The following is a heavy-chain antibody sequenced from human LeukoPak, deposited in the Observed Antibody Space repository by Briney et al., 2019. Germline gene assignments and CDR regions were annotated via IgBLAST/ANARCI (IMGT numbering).Heavy chain of an antibody. J-gene: IGHJ4*02. CDR1: GFSLSDYY. V-gene: IGHV3-11*03. CDR2: ISSSSSYT. D-gene: IGHD3-16*01. Sequence: GGSLRLSCAASGFSLSDYYMSWIRQAPGKGLEWVSYISSSSSYTNYADSVKGRFTISRDNAKNSLYLQMNSLRAEDTAVYYCASYDYVWGSSNWGQGTLVTVST. CDR3: ASYDYVWGSSN.